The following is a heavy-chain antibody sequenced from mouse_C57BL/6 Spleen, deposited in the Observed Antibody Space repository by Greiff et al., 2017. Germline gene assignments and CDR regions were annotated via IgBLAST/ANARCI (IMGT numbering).Heavy chain of an antibody. J-gene: IGHJ2*01. CDR3: TDGYFYYIDY. V-gene: IGHV1-15*01. CDR2: IDPETGGT. CDR1: GYTFTDYE. Sequence: QVQLQQSGAELVRPGASVTLSCKASGYTFTDYEMHWVKQTPVHGLEWIGAIDPETGGTAYNQKFKGKAILTADKSYSTAYMELRRLTSEDSAVYYSTDGYFYYIDYWGQGTTLTVSS. D-gene: IGHD2-3*01.